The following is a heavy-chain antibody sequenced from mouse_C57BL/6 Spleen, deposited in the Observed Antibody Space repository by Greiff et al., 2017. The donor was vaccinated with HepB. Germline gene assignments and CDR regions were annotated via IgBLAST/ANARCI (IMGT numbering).Heavy chain of an antibody. Sequence: VQLKQSGAELVRPGASVKLSCTASGFNIKDDYMHWVKQRPEQGLEWIGWIDPENGDTEYASKFQGKATITADTSSNTAYLQLSSLTSEDTAVYYCTNSDYGNWYFDVWGTGTTVTVSS. J-gene: IGHJ1*03. D-gene: IGHD2-1*01. CDR2: IDPENGDT. V-gene: IGHV14-4*01. CDR3: TNSDYGNWYFDV. CDR1: GFNIKDDY.